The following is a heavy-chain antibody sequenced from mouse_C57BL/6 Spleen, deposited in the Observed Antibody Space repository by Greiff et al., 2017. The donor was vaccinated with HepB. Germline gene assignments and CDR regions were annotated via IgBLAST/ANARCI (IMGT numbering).Heavy chain of an antibody. J-gene: IGHJ1*03. CDR3: ARHGHYGNPGYWYFDV. V-gene: IGHV5-9*01. Sequence: EVQRVESGGGLVKPGGSLKLSCAASGFTFSSYTMSWVRQTPEKRLEWVATISGGGGNTYYPDSVKGRFTISRDNAKNTLYLQMSSLRSEDTALYYCARHGHYGNPGYWYFDVWGTGTTVTVSS. D-gene: IGHD2-1*01. CDR1: GFTFSSYT. CDR2: ISGGGGNT.